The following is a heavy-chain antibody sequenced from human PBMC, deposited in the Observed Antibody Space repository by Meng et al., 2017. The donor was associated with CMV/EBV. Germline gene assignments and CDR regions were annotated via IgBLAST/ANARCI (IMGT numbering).Heavy chain of an antibody. V-gene: IGHV1-69*12. CDR2: IIPIFGTA. Sequence: QVQLVQSGAEGKKPGSSVKVSCKASGGTFSSDAISWVRQAPGQGLEWMGGIIPIFGTANYAQKFQGRVTITADESTSTAYMELSSLRSEDTAVYYCARMPRDGYNYIDYWGQGTLVTVSS. CDR1: GGTFSSDA. J-gene: IGHJ4*02. D-gene: IGHD5-24*01. CDR3: ARMPRDGYNYIDY.